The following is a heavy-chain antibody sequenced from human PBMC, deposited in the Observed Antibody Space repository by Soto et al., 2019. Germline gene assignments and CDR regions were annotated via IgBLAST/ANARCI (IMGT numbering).Heavy chain of an antibody. J-gene: IGHJ4*02. CDR3: ARDKMDYYDSSGCFDY. V-gene: IGHV3-48*02. Sequence: EVQLVESGGGLVQPGGSLRLSCAASGFTFSSYSMNWVRQAPGKGLERVSYISSSSSTIYYADSVKGRFTISRDNAKNSLYLQMNSLRDEDTAVYYCARDKMDYYDSSGCFDYWGQGTLVTVSS. D-gene: IGHD3-22*01. CDR2: ISSSSSTI. CDR1: GFTFSSYS.